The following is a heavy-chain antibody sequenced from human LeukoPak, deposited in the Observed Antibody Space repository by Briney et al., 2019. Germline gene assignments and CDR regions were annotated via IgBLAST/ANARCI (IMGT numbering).Heavy chain of an antibody. Sequence: PGGSLRLSCAASGFTFSSYSMNWVRQAPGKGLEGVSYISSSSSTIYYADSVKGRFTISRDNVKNSLYLQMNSLRAEDTAVYYCARDGRGVLSSPDYWGQGTLVTVSS. CDR3: ARDGRGVLSSPDY. CDR1: GFTFSSYS. V-gene: IGHV3-48*01. D-gene: IGHD4/OR15-4a*01. CDR2: ISSSSSTI. J-gene: IGHJ4*02.